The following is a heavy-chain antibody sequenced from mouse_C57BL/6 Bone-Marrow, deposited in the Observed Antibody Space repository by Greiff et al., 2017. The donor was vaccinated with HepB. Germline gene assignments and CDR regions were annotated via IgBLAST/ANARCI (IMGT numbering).Heavy chain of an antibody. CDR3: ARDSLYDYDYFDY. V-gene: IGHV5-4*01. CDR2: ISDGGSYT. J-gene: IGHJ2*01. Sequence: EVMLVESGGGLVKPGGSLKLSCAASGFTFSSYAMSWVRQTPEKRLEWVATISDGGSYTYYPDNVKGRFTISRDNAKNNLYLQMSHLKSEDTAMYYCARDSLYDYDYFDYWGQGTTLTVSS. D-gene: IGHD2-4*01. CDR1: GFTFSSYA.